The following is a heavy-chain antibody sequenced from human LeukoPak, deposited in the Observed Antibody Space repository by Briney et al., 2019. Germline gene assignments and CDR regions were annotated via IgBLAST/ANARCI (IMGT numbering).Heavy chain of an antibody. D-gene: IGHD2-21*01. CDR1: GFTFSRYW. CDR2: IHSDGSSR. CDR3: ARGLVALDY. Sequence: GSLRLPCAASGFTFSRYWMHWVRQAPGKGLVWVSRIHSDGSSRNYADSVKGRFTISRDNAKNTLYLQMNSLRVEDTAVYYCARGLVALDYWGQGTLVTVSS. J-gene: IGHJ4*02. V-gene: IGHV3-74*01.